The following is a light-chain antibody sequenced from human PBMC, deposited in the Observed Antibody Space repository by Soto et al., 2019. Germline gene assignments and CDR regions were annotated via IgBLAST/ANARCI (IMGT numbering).Light chain of an antibody. J-gene: IGKJ5*01. CDR2: DAS. V-gene: IGKV3-20*01. CDR1: QSVRGTS. Sequence: DIVLTHSPGTLSLSPWEIATLSCRASQSVRGTSLAWYQQKPGQPPRLLIYDASSRATGIPDRFGGGGSGTDFTLTISRLEPEDFAVYYCQHYGSSPPITFGHGTRLEIK. CDR3: QHYGSSPPIT.